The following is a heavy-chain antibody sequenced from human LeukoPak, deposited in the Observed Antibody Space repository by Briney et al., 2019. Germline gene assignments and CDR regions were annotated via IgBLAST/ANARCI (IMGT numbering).Heavy chain of an antibody. CDR3: ARDLAVLLWFGELLQDWFDP. Sequence: GASVKVSCKASGYTFTSYGISWVRQAPGQGLEWMGWISAYNGNTNYAQKLQGRVTMTTDTSTSTAYMELRNLRSDDTAVYYCARDLAVLLWFGELLQDWFDPWGQGTLVTVSS. V-gene: IGHV1-18*01. D-gene: IGHD3-10*01. CDR2: ISAYNGNT. CDR1: GYTFTSYG. J-gene: IGHJ5*02.